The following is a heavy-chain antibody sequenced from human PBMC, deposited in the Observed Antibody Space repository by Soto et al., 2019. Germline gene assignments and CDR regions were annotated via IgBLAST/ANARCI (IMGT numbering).Heavy chain of an antibody. V-gene: IGHV4-4*02. CDR1: GGSISISNW. D-gene: IGHD3-3*01. CDR2: IYHSGST. Sequence: SDTLSLTCAVSGGSISISNWWSWVPQPPGKGLEWIGEIYHSGSTNYNPSLKRLVTISVDKSKNQVSLKLSSVTAAVTAVYYCARPAAYDFWSGPLGGNAAFDIWGPGTTVPGSS. J-gene: IGHJ3*02. CDR3: ARPAAYDFWSGPLGGNAAFDI.